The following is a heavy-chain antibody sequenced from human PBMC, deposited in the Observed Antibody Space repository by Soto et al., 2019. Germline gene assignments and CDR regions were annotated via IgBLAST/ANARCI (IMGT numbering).Heavy chain of an antibody. CDR1: GFTFSSYG. CDR3: AKDVDDSSGYYYVGLYYFDY. V-gene: IGHV3-30*18. D-gene: IGHD3-22*01. CDR2: ISYDGSNK. Sequence: GGSLRLSCAASGFTFSSYGMHWVRQAPGKGLEWVAVISYDGSNKYYADSVKGRFTISRDNSKNTLYLQMNSLRAEDTAVYYFAKDVDDSSGYYYVGLYYFDYWGQGTLVTVSS. J-gene: IGHJ4*02.